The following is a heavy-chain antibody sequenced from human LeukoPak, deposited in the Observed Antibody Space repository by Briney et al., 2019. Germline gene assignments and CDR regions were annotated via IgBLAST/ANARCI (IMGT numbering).Heavy chain of an antibody. D-gene: IGHD3-22*01. CDR2: SYYSGST. CDR1: GGSISSYY. Sequence: SETLSLTCTVTGGSISSYYWSWIRQPPGKGLEWIGYSYYSGSTNYNPSLKSRVTISVDTSKNQFSLKLSSVTAADTAVYYCARDLAPRRYYDSSGSYDAFDIWGQGTMVTVSS. J-gene: IGHJ3*02. CDR3: ARDLAPRRYYDSSGSYDAFDI. V-gene: IGHV4-59*01.